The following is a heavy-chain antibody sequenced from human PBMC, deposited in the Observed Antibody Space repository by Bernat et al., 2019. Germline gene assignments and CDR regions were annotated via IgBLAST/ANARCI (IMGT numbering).Heavy chain of an antibody. V-gene: IGHV3-74*01. CDR3: ARRMDYYYGMDV. CDR2: INIDGTTT. J-gene: IGHJ6*02. D-gene: IGHD2-15*01. CDR1: GFTFRDYW. Sequence: EVQLAESGGGLVQPGGSLRLSCAASGFTFRDYWMDWVRQAPGKGPVWVSRINIDGTTTNYADSVKGRFTISRDNAKNTLYLQMNSLRAEDTAVYYCARRMDYYYGMDVWGQGTTVTVSS.